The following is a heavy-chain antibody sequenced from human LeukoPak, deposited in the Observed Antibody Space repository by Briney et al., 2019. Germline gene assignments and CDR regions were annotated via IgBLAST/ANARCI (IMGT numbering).Heavy chain of an antibody. V-gene: IGHV3-73*01. Sequence: QSGGSLRLSCAASGFIFSDSAVHWVRQASGTGLEWVGRIRNKANSYATAYTASMEGRFTISREDSKNTAYLQMNSLRSEDTAVYYCRFLTSNSDFWGQGILVTVSS. D-gene: IGHD2/OR15-2a*01. J-gene: IGHJ4*02. CDR2: IRNKANSYAT. CDR3: RFLTSNSDF. CDR1: GFIFSDSA.